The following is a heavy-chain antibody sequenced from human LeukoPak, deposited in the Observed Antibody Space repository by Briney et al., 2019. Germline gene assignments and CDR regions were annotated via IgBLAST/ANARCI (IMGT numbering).Heavy chain of an antibody. V-gene: IGHV1-8*01. Sequence: ASVKVSCKASGYTFTSYDINWVRQATGQGLEWMGWMNPNSGNTGYAQKFQGRGTMTRNTSISTAYMELGSLRSEDTAVYYCARGVRPAATRYYYYMDVWGKGTTVTVSS. CDR2: MNPNSGNT. CDR1: GYTFTSYD. CDR3: ARGVRPAATRYYYYMDV. D-gene: IGHD2-2*01. J-gene: IGHJ6*03.